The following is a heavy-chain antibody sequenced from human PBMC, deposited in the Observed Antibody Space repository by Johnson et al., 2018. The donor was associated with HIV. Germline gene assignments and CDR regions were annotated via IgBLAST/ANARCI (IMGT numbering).Heavy chain of an antibody. V-gene: IGHV3-9*01. CDR3: ARDFAVAATGI. J-gene: IGHJ3*02. Sequence: EVQLVESGGGLVQPGRSLRLSCAASGFTFDDYAMHWVRQAPGKGLEWVSGISWNSGSIGYADSVKGRFTISRDNSKNTLYLQMNSLRAEDTAVYYCARDFAVAATGIWGQGTMVTVSS. CDR1: GFTFDDYA. D-gene: IGHD6-19*01. CDR2: ISWNSGSI.